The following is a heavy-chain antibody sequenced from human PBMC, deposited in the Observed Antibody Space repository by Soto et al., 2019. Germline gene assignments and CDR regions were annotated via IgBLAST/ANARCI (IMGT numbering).Heavy chain of an antibody. D-gene: IGHD2-15*01. CDR2: IYYSGST. Sequence: QVQLQESGPGLVKPSETLSLTCTVSGGSISSYYWSWIRQPPGKGLEWIGYIYYSGSTNYNPSLKSRGIISVDASTNHLSSQLMTVAAAAAAVVYCWGHDGGGSYYYYYYMDVWGKGTTVTVSS. CDR1: GGSISSYY. CDR3: GHDGGGSYYYYYYMDV. V-gene: IGHV4-59*08. J-gene: IGHJ6*03.